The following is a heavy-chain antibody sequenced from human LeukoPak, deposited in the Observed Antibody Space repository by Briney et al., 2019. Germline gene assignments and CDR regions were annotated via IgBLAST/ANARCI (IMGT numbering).Heavy chain of an antibody. CDR2: IGNNGDTT. Sequence: GGSLRLSCAASGFIFSGHAMHWVRQAPGKGLEYVSAIGNNGDTTYYANSVKGRFTISRDNSKNTLYLEMGSLRAEDMAVYHCARDLTNGWHYFDYWGQGTLVTVSS. CDR1: GFIFSGHA. CDR3: ARDLTNGWHYFDY. J-gene: IGHJ4*02. D-gene: IGHD6-19*01. V-gene: IGHV3-64*01.